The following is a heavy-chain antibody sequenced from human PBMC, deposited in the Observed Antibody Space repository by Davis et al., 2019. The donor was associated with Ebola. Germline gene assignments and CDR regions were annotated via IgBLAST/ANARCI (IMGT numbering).Heavy chain of an antibody. D-gene: IGHD6-6*01. Sequence: SETLSLTCAVYGGSFSGYYWSWIRQPPGKGLEWIGEINHSGSTNYNPSLKSRVTISVDTSKNQFSLKLSSVTAADTAVYYCARGSIAARPHFDYWGQGTLVTVSS. CDR3: ARGSIAARPHFDY. J-gene: IGHJ4*02. CDR1: GGSFSGYY. V-gene: IGHV4-34*01. CDR2: INHSGST.